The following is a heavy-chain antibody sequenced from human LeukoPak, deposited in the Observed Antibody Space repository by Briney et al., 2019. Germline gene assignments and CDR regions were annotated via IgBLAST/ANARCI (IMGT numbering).Heavy chain of an antibody. D-gene: IGHD2/OR15-2a*01. CDR1: GFTFSSYS. J-gene: IGHJ4*02. Sequence: PGGSLRLSCAASGFTFSSYSMNWVRQAPGKGLEWVSSISSSSSYIYYADSVKGRFTISRDNAKNSLYLQMNGLRAEDTALYYCARLNRGYCYGTTCYMEPGAGHWGQGTLVTVSS. V-gene: IGHV3-21*01. CDR3: ARLNRGYCYGTTCYMEPGAGH. CDR2: ISSSSSYI.